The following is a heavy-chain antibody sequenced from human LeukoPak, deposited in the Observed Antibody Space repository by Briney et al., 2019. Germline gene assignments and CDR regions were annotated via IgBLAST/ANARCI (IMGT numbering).Heavy chain of an antibody. V-gene: IGHV1-18*01. CDR1: GYTFTSYG. Sequence: GASVKVSCKASGYTFTSYGISWVRQAPGQGLEWMGWISAYNGNTNYAQKFQGRVTMTRDTSISTAYMELSRLRSDDTAVYYCARGDSYYDILTTPFDYWGQGTLVTVSS. CDR3: ARGDSYYDILTTPFDY. CDR2: ISAYNGNT. D-gene: IGHD3-9*01. J-gene: IGHJ4*02.